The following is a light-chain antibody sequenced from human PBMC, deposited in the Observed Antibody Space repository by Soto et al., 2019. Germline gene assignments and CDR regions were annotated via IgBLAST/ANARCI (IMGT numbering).Light chain of an antibody. CDR3: QQYNSLIT. J-gene: IGKJ5*01. Sequence: DIHMTQSPSTLSASVGDRVAITCRASQSISSWLAWYQQKPGKAPKLLIYDASSLESGVPSRFSGSGSGTEFTLTISSLQPDDFATYYCQQYNSLITFGQGTRLEIK. CDR1: QSISSW. V-gene: IGKV1-5*01. CDR2: DAS.